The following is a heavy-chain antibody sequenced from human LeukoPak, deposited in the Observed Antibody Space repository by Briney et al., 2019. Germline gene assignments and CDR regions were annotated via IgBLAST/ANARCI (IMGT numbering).Heavy chain of an antibody. D-gene: IGHD1-26*01. CDR2: IYYSGST. V-gene: IGHV4-39*07. Sequence: SETLSLTCTVSGGSISSSSYYWGWIRQPPGKGLEWIGSIYYSGSTYYNPSLKSRVTISVDTSKNQFSLKLSSVTAADTAVYYCARLDLRGSYYYWGQGTLVTVSS. CDR1: GGSISSSSYY. J-gene: IGHJ4*02. CDR3: ARLDLRGSYYY.